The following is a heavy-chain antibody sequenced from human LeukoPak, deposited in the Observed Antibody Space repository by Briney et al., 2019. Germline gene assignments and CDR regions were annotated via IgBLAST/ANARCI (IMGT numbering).Heavy chain of an antibody. D-gene: IGHD3-10*01. CDR2: INDSGGNT. V-gene: IGHV3-23*01. J-gene: IGHJ4*02. CDR3: AKTSAGIRGGYFDY. Sequence: GGSPRLSCAASGFTFSDYYMSWIRQAPGKGLEWVSLINDSGGNTYYADSVKGRFTISRDNSKNTLFLQMSSLRAEDTAVYYCAKTSAGIRGGYFDYWGQGTLVTVSS. CDR1: GFTFSDYY.